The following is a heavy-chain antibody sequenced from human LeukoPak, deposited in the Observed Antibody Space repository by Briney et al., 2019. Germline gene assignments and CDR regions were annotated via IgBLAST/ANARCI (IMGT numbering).Heavy chain of an antibody. V-gene: IGHV4-39*07. D-gene: IGHD5-24*01. J-gene: IGHJ4*02. CDR1: GGSISSSSYY. CDR3: AREISPEGDGPTDQDYFDY. CDR2: IYYSGST. Sequence: PSETLSLTCTVSGGSISSSSYYWGWIRQPPGKGLEWIGSIYYSGSTYYNPSLKSRVTISVDTSKNLFSLKLSSVTAADTAVYYCAREISPEGDGPTDQDYFDYWGQGTLVTVSS.